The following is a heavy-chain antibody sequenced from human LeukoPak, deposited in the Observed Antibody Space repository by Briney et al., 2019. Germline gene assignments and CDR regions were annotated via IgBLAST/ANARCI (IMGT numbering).Heavy chain of an antibody. V-gene: IGHV4-38-2*02. CDR2: IYHSGSI. CDR1: GYSISNGYY. D-gene: IGHD6-13*01. J-gene: IGHJ4*02. Sequence: PSETLSLTCTVSGYSISNGYYWGWIRQPPGKGLEWIGSIYHSGSIYYNPSLKSRVTISVDTSKNQLSLKLSSVTAADTAVYYCAMSIAAAGAGFDYWGQGTLVTVSS. CDR3: AMSIAAAGAGFDY.